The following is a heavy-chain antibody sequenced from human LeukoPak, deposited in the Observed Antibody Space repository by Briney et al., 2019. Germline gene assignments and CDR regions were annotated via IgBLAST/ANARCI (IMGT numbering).Heavy chain of an antibody. J-gene: IGHJ6*03. Sequence: SETLSLTCTVSGGSISSYYWSWIRQPAGKGLEWIGRIYTSGSTNYNPSLKSRVTMSVDTSKNQFSLKLSSVTAADTAVYYCARGKRGVRGPIYYYYYMDVWGKGTTVTVSS. D-gene: IGHD3-10*01. CDR1: GGSISSYY. CDR2: IYTSGST. V-gene: IGHV4-4*07. CDR3: ARGKRGVRGPIYYYYYMDV.